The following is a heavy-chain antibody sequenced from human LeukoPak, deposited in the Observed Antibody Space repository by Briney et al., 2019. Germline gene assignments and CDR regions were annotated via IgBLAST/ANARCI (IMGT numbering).Heavy chain of an antibody. V-gene: IGHV3-74*01. J-gene: IGHJ4*02. CDR1: GFTFSSYW. CDR2: INSDGSST. D-gene: IGHD4-17*01. Sequence: GGSLRLSCAASGFTFSSYWMHWVRQAPGKGLVWVSRINSDGSSTSYADSVKGRFTISRDNSKNTLYLQMNRLRAEDTAVYYCAKGQRFYGEYYFDQWGQGTLVTVSS. CDR3: AKGQRFYGEYYFDQ.